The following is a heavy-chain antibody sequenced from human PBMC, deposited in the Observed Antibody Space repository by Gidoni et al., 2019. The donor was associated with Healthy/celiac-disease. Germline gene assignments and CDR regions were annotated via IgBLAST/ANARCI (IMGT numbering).Heavy chain of an antibody. Sequence: QVQLQESGPGLVKPSETLSLTCTVSGGSVSSGSYYWSWIRQPPGKGLEWIGYIYYSGSTNYNPSLKSRVAISVDTSKNQFSLKLSSVTAADTAVYYCARVGRGYYNIDYWGQGTLVTVSS. CDR3: ARVGRGYYNIDY. V-gene: IGHV4-61*01. CDR2: IYYSGST. CDR1: GGSVSSGSYY. J-gene: IGHJ4*02. D-gene: IGHD3-22*01.